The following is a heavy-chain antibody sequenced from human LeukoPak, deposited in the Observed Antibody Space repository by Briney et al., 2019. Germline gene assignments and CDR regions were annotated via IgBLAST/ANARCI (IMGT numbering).Heavy chain of an antibody. Sequence: SETLSLTCTVSGYSISSGYYWGWIRQPPGKGLEWIGSIYHSGSTYYNPSLKSRVTISVDTSKNQFSLKLSSVTAADTAVYYCARAQGIMITFGGVIAPYYFDYWGQGTLVTVSS. V-gene: IGHV4-38-2*02. D-gene: IGHD3-16*02. CDR3: ARAQGIMITFGGVIAPYYFDY. CDR2: IYHSGST. CDR1: GYSISSGYY. J-gene: IGHJ4*02.